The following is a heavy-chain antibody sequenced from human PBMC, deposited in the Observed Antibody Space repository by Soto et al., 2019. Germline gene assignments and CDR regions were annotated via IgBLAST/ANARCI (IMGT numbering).Heavy chain of an antibody. CDR3: TRGGDPYKTGH. D-gene: IGHD2-21*01. CDR2: IYYSGTT. CDR1: GGSISSNSYY. V-gene: IGHV4-39*07. Sequence: PSETLSLTCTVSGGSISSNSYYWGWIRQPPGKGLEWIGSIYYSGTTYYNPSLKSRVTISVDTSKNQFSLKLTSVTAADTAIYYCTRGGDPYKTGHWGQGTLVTVSS. J-gene: IGHJ4*02.